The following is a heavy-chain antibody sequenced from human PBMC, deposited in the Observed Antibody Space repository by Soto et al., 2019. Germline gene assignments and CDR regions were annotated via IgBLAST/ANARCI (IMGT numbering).Heavy chain of an antibody. J-gene: IGHJ3*02. CDR1: GFTFSSYS. D-gene: IGHD5-18*01. Sequence: GGSLRLSCAASGFTFSSYSMNWVRQAPGKGLEWVSSISSSSSYIYYADSVKGRFTISKDNAKNSLYLQMNSLRAEDTAVYYCAREHGYSRDAFDIWGQGTMVTV. CDR2: ISSSSSYI. V-gene: IGHV3-21*01. CDR3: AREHGYSRDAFDI.